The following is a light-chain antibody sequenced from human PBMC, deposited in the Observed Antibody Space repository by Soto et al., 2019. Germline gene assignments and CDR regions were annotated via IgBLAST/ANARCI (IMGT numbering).Light chain of an antibody. V-gene: IGKV3-15*01. Sequence: EIVMTQSPATLSVSPGERATLSCRASQSVSNNLAWYQKKPGQAPRLLIYGASTRATGIPARFSGSGSGTAFTLTIRSLQSEDFAFYYCQQYNNWWTFGQGTRVDIK. CDR3: QQYNNWWT. J-gene: IGKJ1*01. CDR2: GAS. CDR1: QSVSNN.